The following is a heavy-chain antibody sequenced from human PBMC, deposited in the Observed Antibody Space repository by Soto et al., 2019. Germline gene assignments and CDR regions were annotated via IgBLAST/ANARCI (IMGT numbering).Heavy chain of an antibody. CDR1: GGSVSSNSAG. CDR3: ARGSWDDVSGHYYMDV. V-gene: IGHV6-1*01. CDR2: TYYKSKWYY. D-gene: IGHD1-1*01. Sequence: QTLSLTGDSSGGSVSSNSAGWNWIRQTPSRGLEWLGRTYYKSKWYYTYAASVKSRITVSPDTSKNQFSLRLTSVTPEDTAVYYCARGSWDDVSGHYYMDVWDKGTTVTVSS. J-gene: IGHJ6*03.